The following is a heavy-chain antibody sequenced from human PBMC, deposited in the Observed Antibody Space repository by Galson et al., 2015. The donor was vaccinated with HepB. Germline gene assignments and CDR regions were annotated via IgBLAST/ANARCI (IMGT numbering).Heavy chain of an antibody. D-gene: IGHD1-1*01. CDR3: AGTTWRDKNWPIFDS. CDR2: LTGSSDIT. CDR1: GFTFSRNA. V-gene: IGHV3-23*01. J-gene: IGHJ4*02. Sequence: SLRLSCAASGFTFSRNAMSWVRQAPGKGLEWVSSLTGSSDITNIADSAKGRFSISRDNSKNTLYLQMNSLRVEDTAFYYCAGTTWRDKNWPIFDSWGQGTLVTVSS.